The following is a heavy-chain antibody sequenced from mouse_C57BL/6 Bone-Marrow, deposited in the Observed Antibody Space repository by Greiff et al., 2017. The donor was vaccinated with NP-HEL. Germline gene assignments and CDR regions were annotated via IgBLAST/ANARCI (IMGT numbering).Heavy chain of an antibody. J-gene: IGHJ4*01. V-gene: IGHV6-3*01. CDR1: GFTFSNYW. CDR3: TDYYGSSYRGDY. CDR2: IRLKSDNYAT. Sequence: EVKLEESGGGLVQPGGSMKLSCVASGFTFSNYWMNWVRQSPEKGLEWVAQIRLKSDNYATHYAESVKGRFTISRDDSKSSVYLQMNNLRAEDTGIYYCTDYYGSSYRGDYWGQGTSVTVSS. D-gene: IGHD1-1*01.